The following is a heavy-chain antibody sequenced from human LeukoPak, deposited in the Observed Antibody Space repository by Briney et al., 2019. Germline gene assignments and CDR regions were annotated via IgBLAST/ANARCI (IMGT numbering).Heavy chain of an antibody. CDR2: INPNSGGT. CDR3: VTSRWLYNWFDP. D-gene: IGHD4-23*01. Sequence: GASVKVSCKVSGYTFTDYYIHWVRQAPEQGLEWMGWINPNSGGTNYAQKFQGRVTMTRDTSISTDYLNLTRLRSDDTAVYYCVTSRWLYNWFDPWGQGTLVTVSS. J-gene: IGHJ5*02. CDR1: GYTFTDYY. V-gene: IGHV1-2*02.